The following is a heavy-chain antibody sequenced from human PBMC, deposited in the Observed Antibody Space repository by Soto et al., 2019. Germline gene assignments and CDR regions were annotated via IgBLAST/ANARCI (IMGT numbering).Heavy chain of an antibody. CDR2: TRSKAYGGTT. J-gene: IGHJ3*02. Sequence: GGSLRLSCTASGFTFGDYAMSWFRQAPGKGLEWVGFTRSKAYGGTTEYAASVKGRFTISRDDSKSIAYLQMNSLKTEDTAVYYCTRGRRVRGSYFPPEAFDIWGQGTMVTVSS. CDR3: TRGRRVRGSYFPPEAFDI. CDR1: GFTFGDYA. V-gene: IGHV3-49*03. D-gene: IGHD1-26*01.